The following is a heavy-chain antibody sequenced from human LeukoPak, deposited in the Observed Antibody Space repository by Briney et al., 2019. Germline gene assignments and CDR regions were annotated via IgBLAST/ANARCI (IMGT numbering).Heavy chain of an antibody. D-gene: IGHD3-9*01. CDR3: ARVAQMSYYDILTGYHNVAAFDI. J-gene: IGHJ3*02. V-gene: IGHV1-8*01. CDR2: MNPNSGNT. Sequence: ASVKVSCKASGYTFTSYDINWVRQATGQGLEWMGWMNPNSGNTGYAQKFQGRVTMTRNTSISTAYMELSSLRSEDTAVYYCARVAQMSYYDILTGYHNVAAFDIWGQGTMVTVSS. CDR1: GYTFTSYD.